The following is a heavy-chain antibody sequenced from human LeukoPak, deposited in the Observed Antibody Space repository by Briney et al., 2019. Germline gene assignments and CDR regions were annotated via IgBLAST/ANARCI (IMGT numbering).Heavy chain of an antibody. CDR2: ISAYNGNT. D-gene: IGHD3-22*01. CDR3: ARDKIVELRRYFDY. Sequence: ASVKVSCKASGYTFTSYGISWVRQAPGQGLEWMGWISAYNGNTNYAQKLQGRVTMTTDTSTTTAYMELRSLRSDDTAVYYCARDKIVELRRYFDYWGQGTLVTVSS. J-gene: IGHJ4*02. V-gene: IGHV1-18*01. CDR1: GYTFTSYG.